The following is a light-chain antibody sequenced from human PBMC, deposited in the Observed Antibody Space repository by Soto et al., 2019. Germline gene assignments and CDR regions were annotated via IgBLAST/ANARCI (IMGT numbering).Light chain of an antibody. Sequence: EIVMTQSPATLSVSPGERATLSCRASQSVSSNLAWYQQKPGQAPRLLIYGASTRATGIPARFSGSGSGTEFTLTISSLLSEDCAVYFGQQYNSLPLTCGRGTKVDIK. V-gene: IGKV3-15*01. CDR1: QSVSSN. CDR2: GAS. J-gene: IGKJ3*01. CDR3: QQYNSLPLT.